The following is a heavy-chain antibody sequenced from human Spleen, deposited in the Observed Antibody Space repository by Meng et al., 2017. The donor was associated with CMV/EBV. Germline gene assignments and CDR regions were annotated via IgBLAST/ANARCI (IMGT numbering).Heavy chain of an antibody. V-gene: IGHV3-23*01. CDR1: GLTFTRYA. D-gene: IGHD4-17*01. Sequence: SWVVSGLTFTRYAMSWVRQAPGKGLEWVSVIGSGGTAYHEDSVKGRFTISRDNSKNTVYLQMNSLGAEDTAVYFCAAKIHGDYAFDYWGQGSLVTVSS. J-gene: IGHJ4*02. CDR2: IGSGGTA. CDR3: AAKIHGDYAFDY.